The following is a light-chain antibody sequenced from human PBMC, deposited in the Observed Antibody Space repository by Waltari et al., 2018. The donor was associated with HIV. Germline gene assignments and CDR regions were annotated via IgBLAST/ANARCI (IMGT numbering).Light chain of an antibody. CDR3: CSYAGSYTYV. V-gene: IGLV2-11*01. CDR2: DVS. Sequence: QSALPQPRSVSGSPGQSVTISCTGTSSDVGGYNSVSWYQQHPGKAPKVRIYDVSKRPSGVPDRFSGSKSGNTASLTISGLQAEDEADYYCCSYAGSYTYVFGTGTKVTVL. CDR1: SSDVGGYNS. J-gene: IGLJ1*01.